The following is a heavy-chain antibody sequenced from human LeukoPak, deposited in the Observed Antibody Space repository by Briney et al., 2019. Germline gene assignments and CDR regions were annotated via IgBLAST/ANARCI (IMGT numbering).Heavy chain of an antibody. CDR2: ISGTGSST. CDR3: AKGSFITMTAVLIDPFDY. D-gene: IGHD3-22*01. Sequence: GGSLRLSCAASGFTFSTYAMSWVRQAPGKGLEWVSAISGTGSSTYYADSVKGRFTISRDNSKNMLNLQMNSLRAEDTAVYYCAKGSFITMTAVLIDPFDYWGQGTLVTVSS. V-gene: IGHV3-23*01. CDR1: GFTFSTYA. J-gene: IGHJ4*02.